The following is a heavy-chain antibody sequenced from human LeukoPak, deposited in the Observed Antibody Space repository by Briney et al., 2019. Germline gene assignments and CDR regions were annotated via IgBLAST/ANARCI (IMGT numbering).Heavy chain of an antibody. CDR3: ANSYDILTGSDY. CDR2: ISGSGGST. J-gene: IGHJ4*02. Sequence: ETLSLTCTVSGGSISSYYWSWVRQAPGKGLEWVSAISGSGGSTYYADSVKGRFTISRDNSKNTLYLQMNSLRAEDTAVYYCANSYDILTGSDYWGQGTLVTVSS. CDR1: GGSISSYY. V-gene: IGHV3-23*01. D-gene: IGHD3-9*01.